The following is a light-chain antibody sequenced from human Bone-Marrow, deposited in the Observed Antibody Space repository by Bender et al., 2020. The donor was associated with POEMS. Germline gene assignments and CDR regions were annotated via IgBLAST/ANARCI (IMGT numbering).Light chain of an antibody. J-gene: IGLJ2*01. Sequence: QLVLTQSPSASASLGTSVKLTCTLSSGHRSFAIAWHQQQPEKGPRYLMTLNSDGSHSKGDGIPDRFSVSSSGAERYLTISSLQSEDEADYYCQTWGTGIRVFGGGTRLTVL. CDR3: QTWGTGIRV. CDR2: LNSDGSH. CDR1: SGHRSFA. V-gene: IGLV4-69*01.